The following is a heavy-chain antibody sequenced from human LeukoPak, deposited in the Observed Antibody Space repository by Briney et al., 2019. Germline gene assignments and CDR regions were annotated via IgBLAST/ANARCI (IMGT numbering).Heavy chain of an antibody. CDR2: IIPIFGTA. V-gene: IGHV1-69*06. Sequence: GASVKVSCKASGGTFSSYAISWVRQAPGQGLEWMGGIIPIFGTANYAQKFQGRVTITADKSTGTAYMELSSLRSEDTAVYYCAREGKYYYGSGSSPSYYYYYMDVWGKGTTVTVSS. CDR3: AREGKYYYGSGSSPSYYYYYMDV. CDR1: GGTFSSYA. D-gene: IGHD3-10*01. J-gene: IGHJ6*03.